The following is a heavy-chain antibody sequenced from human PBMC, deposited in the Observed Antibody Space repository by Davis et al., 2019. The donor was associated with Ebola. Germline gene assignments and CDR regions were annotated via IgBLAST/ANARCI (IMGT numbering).Heavy chain of an antibody. V-gene: IGHV1-18*01. CDR1: GYTFTNNG. Sequence: ASVKVSCKASGYTFTNNGIMWVRQAPGQGLEWMGWISPQNGNRKYAQKFQGRVAMTTDTSTSTVYMELRSLTSDDTAVYFCAREGSSSAAFDIWGQGTRVTVSS. J-gene: IGHJ3*02. D-gene: IGHD6-6*01. CDR3: AREGSSSAAFDI. CDR2: ISPQNGNR.